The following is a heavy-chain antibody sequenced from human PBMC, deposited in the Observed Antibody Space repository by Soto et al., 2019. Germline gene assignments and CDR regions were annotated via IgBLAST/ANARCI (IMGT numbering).Heavy chain of an antibody. J-gene: IGHJ4*02. V-gene: IGHV4-59*08. CDR3: ARHATRSYDY. CDR2: IYYNGNT. CDR1: RGSISTYY. Sequence: PSETLSLTCTVSRGSISTYYWSWIRQPPGKGLECIGYIYYNGNTNYNPSPKSRVTISVDTSKNQFTLNLNSVTAADTAVYYCARHATRSYDYWGQGTLVTVSS.